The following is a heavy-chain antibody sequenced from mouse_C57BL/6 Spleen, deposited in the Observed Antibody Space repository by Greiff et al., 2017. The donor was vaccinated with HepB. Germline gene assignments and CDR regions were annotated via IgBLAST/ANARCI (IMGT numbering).Heavy chain of an antibody. CDR1: GYTFTGYW. CDR3: ARSPLYYGSSYFDY. CDR2: ILPGSGST. V-gene: IGHV1-9*01. J-gene: IGHJ2*01. D-gene: IGHD1-1*01. Sequence: QVQLKQSGAELMKPGASVKLSCKATGYTFTGYWIEWVKQRPGHGLEWIGEILPGSGSTNYNEKFKGKATFTADTSSNTAYMQLSSLTTEDSAIDYCARSPLYYGSSYFDYWGQGTTLTVSS.